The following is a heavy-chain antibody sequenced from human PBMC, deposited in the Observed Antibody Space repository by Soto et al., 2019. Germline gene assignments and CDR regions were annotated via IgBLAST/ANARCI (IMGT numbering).Heavy chain of an antibody. V-gene: IGHV3-7*05. J-gene: IGHJ4*02. CDR1: EFTFSSYW. Sequence: VGPLRLSCTASEFTFSSYWMSWVRKNPGKGLEWLANIKQDGSEKYYVDSVKGRFTISRDNAKNSLYLQMNSLRAEDTAVYYCARRDTIFGVVIMDYWGQGTLVTVSS. CDR2: IKQDGSEK. D-gene: IGHD3-3*01. CDR3: ARRDTIFGVVIMDY.